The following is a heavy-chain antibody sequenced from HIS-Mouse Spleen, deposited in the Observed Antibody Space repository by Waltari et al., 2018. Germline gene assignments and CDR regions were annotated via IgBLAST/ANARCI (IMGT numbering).Heavy chain of an antibody. V-gene: IGHV4-39*07. D-gene: IGHD6-13*01. CDR1: GCSISSSSYY. Sequence: QLQLQESGPGLVKPSETLSFTCPVSGCSISSSSYYWGWLRQPPVKGLEWLGRIYSSGRTYYNPALKSRVTISVDTSKNQFSLKLSSVTAADTAVYYCAREIPYSSSWYDWYFDLWGRGTLVTVSS. CDR3: AREIPYSSSWYDWYFDL. J-gene: IGHJ2*01. CDR2: IYSSGRT.